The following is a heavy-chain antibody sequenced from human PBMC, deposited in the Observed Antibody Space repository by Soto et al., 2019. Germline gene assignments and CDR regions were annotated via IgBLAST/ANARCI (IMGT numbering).Heavy chain of an antibody. CDR1: GFTFSSYG. V-gene: IGHV3-30*18. CDR3: AKEGGLSGSYYISSSYYFDY. Sequence: QVQLVESGGGVVQPGRSLRLSCAASGFTFSSYGMHWVRQAPGKGPEWVAIISYDGSNTYYADSVKGRFTISRDNSXNTLYLQMNSLRAEDTSVYYCAKEGGLSGSYYISSSYYFDYWGQGTLVTVSS. D-gene: IGHD1-26*01. J-gene: IGHJ4*02. CDR2: ISYDGSNT.